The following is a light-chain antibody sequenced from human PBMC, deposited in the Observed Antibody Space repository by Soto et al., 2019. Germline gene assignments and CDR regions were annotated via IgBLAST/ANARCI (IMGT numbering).Light chain of an antibody. J-gene: IGKJ1*01. CDR1: QSVRSS. Sequence: EIVMTQSPATLSVSPGERATHSCRASQSVRSSLAWYQQKPGQAPRLLIYGASTRATGIPARFSGSGSGTEFTLTISSLQSEDFAVYYCQQYNNLWTFGQGTKVEIK. CDR3: QQYNNLWT. V-gene: IGKV3-15*01. CDR2: GAS.